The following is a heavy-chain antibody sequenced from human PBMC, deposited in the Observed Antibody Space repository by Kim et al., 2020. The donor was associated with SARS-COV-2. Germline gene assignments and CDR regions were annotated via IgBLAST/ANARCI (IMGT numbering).Heavy chain of an antibody. J-gene: IGHJ6*02. Sequence: SETLSLTCAVYGGSFSGYHWSWIRQPPGKGLEWIGEINHSGSTNYNPSFKSRVTISIDTSKNQFSLKLTSVTAADTALYYCARGRAGVVSGAILWIGPHYDFYVMDVWGQGTTVTVSS. CDR2: INHSGST. V-gene: IGHV4-34*01. D-gene: IGHD2-21*01. CDR1: GGSFSGYH. CDR3: ARGRAGVVSGAILWIGPHYDFYVMDV.